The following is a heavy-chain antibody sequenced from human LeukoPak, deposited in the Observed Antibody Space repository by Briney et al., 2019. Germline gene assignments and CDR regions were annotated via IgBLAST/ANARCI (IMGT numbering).Heavy chain of an antibody. Sequence: PSETLSLTCTVSGGSISSYYWSRIRQPPGKGLEWIGYIYYSGSTNYNPSLKSRVTISVDTSKNQFSLKLSSVTAADTAVYYCARLITKWFDPWGQGTLVTVSS. V-gene: IGHV4-59*08. CDR2: IYYSGST. D-gene: IGHD3-10*01. CDR1: GGSISSYY. J-gene: IGHJ5*02. CDR3: ARLITKWFDP.